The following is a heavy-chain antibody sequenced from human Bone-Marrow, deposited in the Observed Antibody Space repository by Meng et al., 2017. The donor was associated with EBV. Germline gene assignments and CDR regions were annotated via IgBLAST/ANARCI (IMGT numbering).Heavy chain of an antibody. CDR2: IYHSGST. Sequence: QVLLQASGPGLVKPSGALFLTCAGSRASISSSNWCSWVRPPPGKGLEWIGEIYHSGSTNYNPSLKSRVTISVDKSKNQFSLKLSSVTAADTAVYYCARTDWYAGLILCGWGQGTLVTVSS. D-gene: IGHD3-9*01. CDR3: ARTDWYAGLILCG. J-gene: IGHJ4*02. V-gene: IGHV4-4*02. CDR1: RASISSSNW.